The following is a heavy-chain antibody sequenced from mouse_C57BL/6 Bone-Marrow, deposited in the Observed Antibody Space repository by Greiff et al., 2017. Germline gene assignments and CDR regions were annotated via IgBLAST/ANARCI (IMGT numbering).Heavy chain of an antibody. CDR2: IYYSGTI. CDR3: ARDPGGNYPYAMDY. D-gene: IGHD2-1*01. V-gene: IGHV3-5*01. Sequence: EVKLQESGPGLVKPSQTVFLTCTVTGISITTGNYRWSWIRQFPGNKLEWIGYIYYSGTITYNPSLTSRTTITRDTPKNQFFLEMNSLTAEDTATYYCARDPGGNYPYAMDYWGQGTSVTVSS. J-gene: IGHJ4*01. CDR1: GISITTGNYR.